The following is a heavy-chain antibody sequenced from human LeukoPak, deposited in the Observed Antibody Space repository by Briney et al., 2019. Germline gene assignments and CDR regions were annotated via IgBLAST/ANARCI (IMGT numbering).Heavy chain of an antibody. J-gene: IGHJ4*02. CDR2: TYYRSKWYY. V-gene: IGHV6-1*01. CDR1: GDSVSSNRVA. CDR3: ARVGFGNTPHPIDY. Sequence: SQTLSLTCAISGDSVSSNRVAWNWIRQSPSRGLEWLGRTYYRSKWYYDYALSVKSRATISPDTSKNQFSLELSSVTAADTAVYYCARVGFGNTPHPIDYWGQGTLVTVSS. D-gene: IGHD4-23*01.